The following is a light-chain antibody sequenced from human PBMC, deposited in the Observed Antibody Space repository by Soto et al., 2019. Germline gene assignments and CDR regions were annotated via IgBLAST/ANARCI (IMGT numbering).Light chain of an antibody. V-gene: IGLV2-14*01. J-gene: IGLJ2*01. CDR3: SSYSSSSILL. CDR1: NSDVGGYYS. CDR2: EVT. Sequence: QSALTQPASVSGSPGQSITISCTGTNSDVGGYYSVSWYQQHPGEAPKLMIYEVTSRASGVSSRFSGSKSGNTASLTISGLQADDEADYYCSSYSSSSILLFGGGTKLTVL.